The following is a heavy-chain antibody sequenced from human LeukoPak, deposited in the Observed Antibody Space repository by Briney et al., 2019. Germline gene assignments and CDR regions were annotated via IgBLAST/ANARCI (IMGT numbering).Heavy chain of an antibody. V-gene: IGHV1-69*04. CDR1: GGTFSSYA. CDR2: IIPILGIA. Sequence: SVKVSCKASGGTFSSYAISWVRQAPGQGLEWMGRIIPILGIANYAQKFQGRVTITADKSTSAAYMELSSLRSEDTAVYYCARAITMVRGVIINRPHFDYWGQGTLVTVSS. CDR3: ARAITMVRGVIINRPHFDY. J-gene: IGHJ4*02. D-gene: IGHD3-10*01.